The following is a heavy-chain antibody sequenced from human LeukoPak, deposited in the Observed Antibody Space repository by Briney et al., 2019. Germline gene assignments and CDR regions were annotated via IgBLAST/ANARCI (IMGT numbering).Heavy chain of an antibody. Sequence: GGSLRLSCAASGFTFSSYSMNWVRQAPGKGLEWVSSISSSSSYIYYADSVKGRFTISRDNAKNSLYPQMHSLRAEDTAVFYCARDVGGYWTPGYYFYYMDVWGKGNTVTVSS. CDR2: ISSSSSYI. D-gene: IGHD3-22*01. J-gene: IGHJ6*03. V-gene: IGHV3-21*01. CDR3: ARDVGGYWTPGYYFYYMDV. CDR1: GFTFSSYS.